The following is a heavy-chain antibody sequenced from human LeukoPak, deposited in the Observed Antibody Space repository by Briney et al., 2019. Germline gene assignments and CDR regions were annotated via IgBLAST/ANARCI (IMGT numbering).Heavy chain of an antibody. J-gene: IGHJ4*02. CDR2: FDPEDGET. Sequence: GASVKVSCKVSGYTLTELSMHWVRQAPGKGLEWMGGFDPEDGETIYAQKFQGRVTMTEDTSTDTAYMELSSLRSEDTAVYYCATPGRYYYDSSGHYYYDYWGQGTLVTVFS. D-gene: IGHD3-22*01. CDR1: GYTLTELS. CDR3: ATPGRYYYDSSGHYYYDY. V-gene: IGHV1-24*01.